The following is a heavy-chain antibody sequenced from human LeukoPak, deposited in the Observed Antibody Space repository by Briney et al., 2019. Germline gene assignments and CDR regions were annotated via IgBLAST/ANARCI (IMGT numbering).Heavy chain of an antibody. CDR1: GGSISSGRYY. Sequence: SETLSLTCTVSGGSISSGRYYWSWIRQHPGKGLEWIAYIFHSGSTYYNPSLKSRVTMSVDKTRIHLSLKLHSVTAADTAVYYCATKLSTDPHYFDYWGQGILVTVSS. CDR3: ATKLSTDPHYFDY. J-gene: IGHJ4*02. D-gene: IGHD5/OR15-5a*01. V-gene: IGHV4-31*09. CDR2: IFHSGST.